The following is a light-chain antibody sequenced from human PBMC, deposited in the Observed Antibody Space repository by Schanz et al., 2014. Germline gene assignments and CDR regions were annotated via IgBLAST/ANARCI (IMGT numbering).Light chain of an antibody. CDR1: SSDVGGYNY. CDR3: QSYDSSLSVLVV. V-gene: IGLV2-11*01. CDR2: DVS. J-gene: IGLJ2*01. Sequence: QSALTQPRSVSGSPGQSVTISCTGTSSDVGGYNYVSWYQHHPGKAPKLMIYDVSNRPSGVSNRFSGSKSGNTASLTISGLQAEDEADYYCQSYDSSLSVLVVFGGGTKLTVL.